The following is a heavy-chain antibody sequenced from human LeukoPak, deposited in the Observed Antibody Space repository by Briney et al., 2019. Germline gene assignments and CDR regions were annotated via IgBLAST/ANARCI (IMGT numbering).Heavy chain of an antibody. CDR3: ARNIHSGYATYYYYGMDV. J-gene: IGHJ6*02. Sequence: ASVKVSCKASGYTFTGYYMHWVRQAPGQGLEWMGWINPNSGGTIYAQKFQGRVTMTRDTSISTAYMELSRLRSDDTAVYYCARNIHSGYATYYYYGMDVWGQGTTVTVSS. CDR1: GYTFTGYY. D-gene: IGHD5-12*01. V-gene: IGHV1-2*02. CDR2: INPNSGGT.